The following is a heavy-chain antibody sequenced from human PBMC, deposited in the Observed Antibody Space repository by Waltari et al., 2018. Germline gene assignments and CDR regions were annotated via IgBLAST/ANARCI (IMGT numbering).Heavy chain of an antibody. CDR2: IYYRGST. CDR1: GGSISSGDYY. CDR3: ARLSTVTQLACDY. Sequence: QVQLQESGPGLVKPSQTLSLTCTVSGGSISSGDYYWSWIRQPPGKGLEWIGYIYYRGSTYCNPYLTSRVTRSVDTAKNQFSLKLSSVTAADTAVYYCARLSTVTQLACDYWGQGTLVTVSS. J-gene: IGHJ4*02. V-gene: IGHV4-30-4*01. D-gene: IGHD4-17*01.